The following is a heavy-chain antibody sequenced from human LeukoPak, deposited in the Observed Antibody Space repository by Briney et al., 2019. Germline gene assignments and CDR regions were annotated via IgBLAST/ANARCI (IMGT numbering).Heavy chain of an antibody. J-gene: IGHJ6*02. Sequence: PGGSLRLSCAASGFTFSSYAMHWVRQAPGKGLEWVAVISYDGSNKYYADSVKGRFTISRDNSKNTLYLQMNSLRAEDTAVYYCAREARYFDWPVYYYYGMDVWGQGTTVTVSS. CDR3: AREARYFDWPVYYYYGMDV. D-gene: IGHD3-9*01. CDR2: ISYDGSNK. CDR1: GFTFSSYA. V-gene: IGHV3-30-3*01.